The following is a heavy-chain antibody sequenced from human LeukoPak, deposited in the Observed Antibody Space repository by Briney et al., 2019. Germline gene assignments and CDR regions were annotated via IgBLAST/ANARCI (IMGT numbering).Heavy chain of an antibody. Sequence: GGSLRLSCAASGFTFSTYSMSWVRQAPGKGLEWVSAISGSGGSTYYADSVKGRFTISRDNSKNTLYLQMNSLRAEDTAVYYCAKDYYYDSSGPDYWGQGTLVTVSS. D-gene: IGHD3-22*01. V-gene: IGHV3-23*01. CDR2: ISGSGGST. CDR1: GFTFSTYS. J-gene: IGHJ4*02. CDR3: AKDYYYDSSGPDY.